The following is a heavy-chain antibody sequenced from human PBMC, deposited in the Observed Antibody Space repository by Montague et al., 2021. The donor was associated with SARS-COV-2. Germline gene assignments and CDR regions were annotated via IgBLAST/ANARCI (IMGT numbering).Heavy chain of an antibody. CDR1: GFTFSRNS. V-gene: IGHV3-21*01. CDR2: ISSDTLHT. J-gene: IGHJ4*02. D-gene: IGHD3-16*01. Sequence: SLRLSCATSGFTFSRNSMNWVRQAPGKGLEWVSTISSDTLHTFYAESVKGRFTISRDNAKNELYLQMNSLRAEDMAVYYCARGGEIDVWAPFGHWGQGTLLTVSS. CDR3: ARGGEIDVWAPFGH.